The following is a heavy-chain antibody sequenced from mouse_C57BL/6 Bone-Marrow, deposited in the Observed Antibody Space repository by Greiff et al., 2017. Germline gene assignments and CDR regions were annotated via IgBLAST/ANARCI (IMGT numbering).Heavy chain of an antibody. CDR3: AREYYGSSYADY. V-gene: IGHV1-59*01. CDR2: IDPSDSYT. D-gene: IGHD1-1*01. CDR1: GYTFTSYW. Sequence: QVQLQQSGAELVRPGTSVKLSCKASGYTFTSYWMHWVKQRPGQGLEWIGVIDPSDSYTNYNQKCKGKATLTVDTSSSTAYMQLSSLTSEDSAVYYCAREYYGSSYADYWGQGTTLTVSS. J-gene: IGHJ2*01.